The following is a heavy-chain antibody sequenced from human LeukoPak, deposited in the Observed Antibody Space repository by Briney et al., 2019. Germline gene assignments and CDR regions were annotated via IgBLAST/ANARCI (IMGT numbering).Heavy chain of an antibody. J-gene: IGHJ4*02. D-gene: IGHD3-16*02. CDR2: FDPEDGET. Sequence: WASVKVSCKVSGYTLTELSMHWVRQAPGKGLEWMGGFDPEDGETIYAQKFQGRVTMTEDTSTDTAYTELSSLRSEDTAVYYCATAPITFGGVISRGLFDYWGQGTLVTVSS. V-gene: IGHV1-24*01. CDR3: ATAPITFGGVISRGLFDY. CDR1: GYTLTELS.